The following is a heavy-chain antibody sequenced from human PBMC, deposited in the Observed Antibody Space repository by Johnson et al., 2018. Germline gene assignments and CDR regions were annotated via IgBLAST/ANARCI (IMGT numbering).Heavy chain of an antibody. CDR2: FIPIFGAA. V-gene: IGHV1-69*01. CDR3: ATPISAGAEYFQH. CDR1: GGTFSSYG. Sequence: QVQLVESGAEVKKPGSSVKVSCKASGGTFSSYGISWVRQAPGQGLEWMGGFIPIFGAANYGHKFQGRVPITADESTNTAYMELSSLRSEDTAVYYCATPISAGAEYFQHWGQGTLVTVSS. J-gene: IGHJ1*01. D-gene: IGHD3-3*01.